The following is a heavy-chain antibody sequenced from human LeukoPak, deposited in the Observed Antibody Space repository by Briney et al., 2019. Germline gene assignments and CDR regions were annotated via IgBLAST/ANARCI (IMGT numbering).Heavy chain of an antibody. J-gene: IGHJ4*02. CDR2: IGGGGTE. D-gene: IGHD1-26*01. V-gene: IGHV3-23*01. CDR3: ARAQGALDY. Sequence: GGSLRLSCAASGFIFSSYAMSWVRQAPGKGLEWVSGIGGGGTEYYADSVKGRFIISSDNSQNLVHLQMNSLTVEDTAVYYCARAQGALDYWGQGTLVTVSS. CDR1: GFIFSSYA.